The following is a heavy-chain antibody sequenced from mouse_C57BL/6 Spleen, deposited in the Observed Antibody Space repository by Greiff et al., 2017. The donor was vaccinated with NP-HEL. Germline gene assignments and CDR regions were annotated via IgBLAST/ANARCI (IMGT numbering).Heavy chain of an antibody. V-gene: IGHV1-22*01. CDR1: GYTFTDYN. CDR3: AIKRDLYDGYNY. D-gene: IGHD2-3*01. Sequence: VQLQQSGPELVKPGASVKMSCKASGYTFTDYNMHWVKQSHGKSLEWIGYINPNNGGTSYNQKFKGKATLTVNKSSSTAYMELRSLTSEDSAVYYCAIKRDLYDGYNYWGQGTTLTVSS. J-gene: IGHJ2*01. CDR2: INPNNGGT.